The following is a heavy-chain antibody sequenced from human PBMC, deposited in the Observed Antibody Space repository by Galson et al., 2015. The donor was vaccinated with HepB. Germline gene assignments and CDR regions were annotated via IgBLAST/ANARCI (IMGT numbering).Heavy chain of an antibody. J-gene: IGHJ2*01. D-gene: IGHD6-19*01. CDR1: GFTFSSSG. Sequence: SLRLACVAYGFTFSSSGMRWVGQAPGKGLECVAVISYDGSNNYYADSVKGRCTISRDNSKNTLYLQMNSQRAEDTAVYYCAKDAGYSSGWYDWYFDLRGRGTLVTVSS. CDR2: ISYDGSNN. V-gene: IGHV3-30*18. CDR3: AKDAGYSSGWYDWYFDL.